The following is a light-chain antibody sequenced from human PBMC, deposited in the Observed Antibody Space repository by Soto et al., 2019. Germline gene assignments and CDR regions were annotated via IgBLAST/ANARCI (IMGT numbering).Light chain of an antibody. V-gene: IGKV1D-12*01. CDR3: QQTDTYPYT. J-gene: IGKJ2*01. CDR1: QGISSW. CDR2: AAA. Sequence: DIQMTQSPSSVSASVGDRVTITCRASQGISSWLSWYQQVPGKAPKLLIYAAATLQSGVSSRFSGSYSGTDFTLTISSRQPEDFATYYCQQTDTYPYTFGQGTKVEIK.